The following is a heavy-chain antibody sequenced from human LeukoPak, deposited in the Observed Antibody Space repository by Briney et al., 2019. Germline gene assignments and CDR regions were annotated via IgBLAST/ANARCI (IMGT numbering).Heavy chain of an antibody. D-gene: IGHD1-26*01. Sequence: GESLKISCKSSGYSFTSYWNGWVRQMPGKGLEWMGIIYPRDSDTRYSPSLQGQVTISVDKSISTAYLQWSSLKASDTAIYYCARLTYTGSYLAPFDYWGQGTLVTVSS. CDR3: ARLTYTGSYLAPFDY. CDR2: IYPRDSDT. CDR1: GYSFTSYW. J-gene: IGHJ4*02. V-gene: IGHV5-51*01.